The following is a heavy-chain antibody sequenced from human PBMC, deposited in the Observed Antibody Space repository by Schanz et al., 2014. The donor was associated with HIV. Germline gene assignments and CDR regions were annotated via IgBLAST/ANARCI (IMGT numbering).Heavy chain of an antibody. CDR2: VYIGDST. D-gene: IGHD2-21*01. J-gene: IGHJ4*02. CDR1: GFTFSSNG. V-gene: IGHV3-66*01. Sequence: VQLLESGGDQVQSGGSLRLSCSASGFTFSSNGMHWVRQAPGKGLEWVSVVYIGDSTFYANSVKGRFTISRDDSKNTLYLQMNSLRAEDTAMYYCAAGLIRYFFDYWGQGTLVTVSS. CDR3: AAGLIRYFFDY.